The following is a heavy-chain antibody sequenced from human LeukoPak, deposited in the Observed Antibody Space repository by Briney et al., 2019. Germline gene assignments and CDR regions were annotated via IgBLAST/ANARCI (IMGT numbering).Heavy chain of an antibody. CDR2: ISYDGSIR. Sequence: PGGSLRLSCGASEFSFSNFAMYWVRQAPGKGLEWLAVISYDGSIRYYADSVKGRFTISRVNSNNTVHLQMNSLRPDDSALYYCAREDNPLWFDPWGQGTLVTVSS. CDR3: AREDNPLWFDP. J-gene: IGHJ5*02. V-gene: IGHV3-30-3*01. D-gene: IGHD1-1*01. CDR1: EFSFSNFA.